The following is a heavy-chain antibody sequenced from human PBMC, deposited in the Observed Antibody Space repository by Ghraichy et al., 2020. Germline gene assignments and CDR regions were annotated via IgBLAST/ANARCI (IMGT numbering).Heavy chain of an antibody. J-gene: IGHJ4*02. V-gene: IGHV3-74*01. CDR1: GFTFSSYW. D-gene: IGHD3-3*01. Sequence: GGSLRLSCAASGFTFSSYWMHWVRQAPGKGLVWVSHINSDGSNTNSADSVKGRFTISRDNAKNTLYLQMNSLRAEDTAVYYCARDGTYDALDYWGQGTLVTVSS. CDR2: INSDGSNT. CDR3: ARDGTYDALDY.